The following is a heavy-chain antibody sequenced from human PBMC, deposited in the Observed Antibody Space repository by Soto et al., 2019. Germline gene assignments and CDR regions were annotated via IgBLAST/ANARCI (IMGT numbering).Heavy chain of an antibody. CDR3: AMMITFGGVIVSFGAYDI. D-gene: IGHD3-16*02. CDR1: GYTFTSYD. Sequence: ASVKVSCKASGYTFTSYDINWVRQATGQGLEWMGWMNPNSGKTGYAQKFQGRVSMTRNHSISTAYMELMSLKSEDKGVYYCAMMITFGGVIVSFGAYDIWGQGTMVTVSS. CDR2: MNPNSGKT. V-gene: IGHV1-8*01. J-gene: IGHJ3*02.